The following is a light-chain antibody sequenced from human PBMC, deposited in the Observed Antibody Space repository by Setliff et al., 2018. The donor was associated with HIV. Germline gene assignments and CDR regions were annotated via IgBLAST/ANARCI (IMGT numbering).Light chain of an antibody. CDR1: SSDVGSFNL. V-gene: IGLV2-23*01. Sequence: QSVLAQSASVSGSPGQSITISCTGTSSDVGSFNLVSWYQQQPGKAPKLMIYEGSKRPSGVSNRFSGSKSGNTASLTISGLQAEDEADYYCCSYAGSTTFYVFGTGTKVTVL. CDR2: EGS. CDR3: CSYAGSTTFYV. J-gene: IGLJ1*01.